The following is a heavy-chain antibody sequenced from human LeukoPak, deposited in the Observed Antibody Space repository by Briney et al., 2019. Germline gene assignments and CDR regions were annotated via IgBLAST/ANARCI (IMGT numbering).Heavy chain of an antibody. V-gene: IGHV3-30*02. CDR1: GFTFSSYG. Sequence: PGGSLRLSCAASGFTFSSYGMHWVRQAPGKGLEWVAFIRYDGSNKYYADSVKGRFTISRDNSKNTLYLQMNSLRAEDTAVYYCARDMPYSSGWPFDYWGQGTLVTVSS. D-gene: IGHD6-19*01. J-gene: IGHJ4*02. CDR2: IRYDGSNK. CDR3: ARDMPYSSGWPFDY.